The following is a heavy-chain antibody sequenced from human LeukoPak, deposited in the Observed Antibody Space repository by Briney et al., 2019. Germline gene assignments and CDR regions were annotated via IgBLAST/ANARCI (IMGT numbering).Heavy chain of an antibody. CDR1: GYTFTSYY. D-gene: IGHD3-22*01. J-gene: IGHJ4*02. CDR2: INPSGGST. CDR3: ARDARGAGTYYYDSSGYYPY. Sequence: GASVKVSCKASGYTFTSYYMHWVRQAPGQGLEWMGIINPSGGSTSYAQKFQGRVTMTRDTSTSTVYMELSSLRSEDTAVYYCARDARGAGTYYYDSSGYYPYWGQGTLVTVSS. V-gene: IGHV1-46*01.